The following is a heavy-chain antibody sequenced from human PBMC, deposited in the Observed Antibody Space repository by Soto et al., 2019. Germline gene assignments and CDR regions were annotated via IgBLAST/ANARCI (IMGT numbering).Heavy chain of an antibody. CDR2: IWYDGSNQ. J-gene: IGHJ4*01. CDR3: ASGKNGGNDY. CDR1: GFTFSSYG. D-gene: IGHD4-17*01. V-gene: IGHV3-33*01. Sequence: QVQLVESGGGVVQRGRSLTLSCAVSGFTFSSYGMHWVRQAPGKGLEWVAVIWYDGSNQYYADSVKGRFTNSRDNSKNTRYLQINRLRPEDTAVYYCASGKNGGNDYWGQGTLVTVSS.